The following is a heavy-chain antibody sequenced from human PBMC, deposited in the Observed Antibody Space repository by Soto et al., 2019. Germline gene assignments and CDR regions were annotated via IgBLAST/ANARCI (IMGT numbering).Heavy chain of an antibody. CDR2: IYYSGNT. V-gene: IGHV4-39*01. CDR3: ARQPLVRGLLSEMDV. D-gene: IGHD3-10*01. CDR1: GGSISSPSHY. J-gene: IGHJ6*02. Sequence: SETLSLTCTVSGGSISSPSHYWGWIRQPPGKGLEWIGSIYYSGNTYYNPSLKSRVSISIDASKKQFSLRLSSVSATDTAVYFCARQPLVRGLLSEMDVWRLGTTVTVSS.